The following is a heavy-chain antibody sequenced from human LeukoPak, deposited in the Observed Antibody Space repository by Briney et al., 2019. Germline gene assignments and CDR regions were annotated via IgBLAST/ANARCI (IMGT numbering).Heavy chain of an antibody. V-gene: IGHV3-21*01. CDR2: ISSTSTYM. CDR3: ARRVTTFLS. D-gene: IGHD4-17*01. Sequence: GGSLRLSCSASGFDLSPYTMNWVRQAPGKGLEWVASISSTSTYMYYGDSLKGRFTISRDNAKNTLYLQLDSLRAEDTAMYYCARRVTTFLSWGQGTLVIVSS. J-gene: IGHJ4*02. CDR1: GFDLSPYT.